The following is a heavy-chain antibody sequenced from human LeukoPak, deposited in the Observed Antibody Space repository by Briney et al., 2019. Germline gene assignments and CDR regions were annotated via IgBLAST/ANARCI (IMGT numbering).Heavy chain of an antibody. CDR3: ARVYSSSWFNYYYGMDV. D-gene: IGHD6-13*01. CDR2: IGTAGDT. Sequence: SGGSLRLSCAASGFTFSSYDMHWVRQATGKGLEWVSAIGTAGDTYYPGSVKGRFTISRENAKNSLYLQMNSLRAEDTAVYYCARVYSSSWFNYYYGMDVWGQGTTVTVFS. CDR1: GFTFSSYD. V-gene: IGHV3-13*01. J-gene: IGHJ6*02.